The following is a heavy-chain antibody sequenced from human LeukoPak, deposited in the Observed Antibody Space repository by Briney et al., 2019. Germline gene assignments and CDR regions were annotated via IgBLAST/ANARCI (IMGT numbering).Heavy chain of an antibody. J-gene: IGHJ6*02. CDR1: GLSISDQY. D-gene: IGHD1-1*01. Sequence: GGSLRLSCAASGLSISDQYMSWVRQAPGKGLEWVSIIQGGGNIYYADSVKGRMTVSRDNSKNTVYLQMNSLRAEDTAVYYCARDRGYAMDVWGQGTTVTVSS. CDR3: ARDRGYAMDV. V-gene: IGHV3-53*01. CDR2: IQGGGNI.